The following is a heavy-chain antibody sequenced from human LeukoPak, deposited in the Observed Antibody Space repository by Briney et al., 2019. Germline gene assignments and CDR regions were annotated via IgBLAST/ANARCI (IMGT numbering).Heavy chain of an antibody. CDR3: ARSREPYYDFWSGYYIFDY. D-gene: IGHD3-3*01. CDR2: ISAYNGNT. V-gene: IGHV1-18*01. J-gene: IGHJ4*02. CDR1: GYTFTSHD. Sequence: ASVKVSCKASGYTFTSHDINWVRQATGQGLEWMGWISAYNGNTNYAQKLQGRVTMTTDTSTSTAYMELRSLRSDDTAVYYCARSREPYYDFWSGYYIFDYWGQGTLVTVSS.